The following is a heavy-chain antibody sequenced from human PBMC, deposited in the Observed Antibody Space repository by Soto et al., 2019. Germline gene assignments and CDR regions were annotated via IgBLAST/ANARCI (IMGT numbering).Heavy chain of an antibody. CDR2: ISYDGSNK. D-gene: IGHD5-18*01. CDR1: GFTFSSYG. J-gene: IGHJ6*02. Sequence: QVQLVESGGGVVQPGRSLRLSCAASGFTFSSYGMHWVRQAPGKGLEWVAVISYDGSNKYYADSVKGRFTISRDNSKNTLYLPMNSLRAEDTAVYYCAKDNGYSHTRGTDVWGQGTTVTVSS. V-gene: IGHV3-30*18. CDR3: AKDNGYSHTRGTDV.